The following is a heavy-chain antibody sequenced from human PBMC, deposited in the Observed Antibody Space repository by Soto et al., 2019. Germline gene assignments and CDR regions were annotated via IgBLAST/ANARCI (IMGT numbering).Heavy chain of an antibody. J-gene: IGHJ4*02. CDR1: GYSFTSYC. D-gene: IGHD3-9*01. CDR3: ARHGLPPSGVLRYFDWLVDY. CDR2: IDPSDSYT. Sequence: GESLKISCKGSGYSFTSYCISWVRQMPGKGLEWMGRIDPSDSYTNYSPSFQGHVTISADKSISTASLQWCSLKASDTAMYYCARHGLPPSGVLRYFDWLVDYWGQGTLVTVSS. V-gene: IGHV5-10-1*01.